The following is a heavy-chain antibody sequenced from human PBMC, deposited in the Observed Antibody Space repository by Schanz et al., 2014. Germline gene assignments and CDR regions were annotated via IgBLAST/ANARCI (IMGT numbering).Heavy chain of an antibody. CDR2: IIPILGTA. V-gene: IGHV1-69*08. Sequence: QVQLVQSGAEVKKPGSSVKVSCKASGGTFSSYSISWVRQAPGQGLEWMGRIIPILGTANYAQKFQGRVTNTADKSTSSAYMDLSSLRPEDTAVYYCARSNYYDNSDYYNSFDYWGQGTLVIVSS. J-gene: IGHJ4*02. CDR3: ARSNYYDNSDYYNSFDY. CDR1: GGTFSSYS. D-gene: IGHD3-22*01.